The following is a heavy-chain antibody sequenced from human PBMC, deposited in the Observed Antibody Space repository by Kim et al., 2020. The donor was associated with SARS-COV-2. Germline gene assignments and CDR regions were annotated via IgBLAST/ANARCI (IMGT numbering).Heavy chain of an antibody. Sequence: GGSLRLSCAASGFTFSSYAMSWVRQAPGKGLEWVSVISGSGGSTYYADSVKGRSTISRDNSKNTLYLQMNSLRAEDTAVYYCAKDPGGAKYSPFDYWGQGTLVTVSS. V-gene: IGHV3-23*01. CDR3: AKDPGGAKYSPFDY. CDR1: GFTFSSYA. J-gene: IGHJ4*02. D-gene: IGHD2-21*01. CDR2: ISGSGGST.